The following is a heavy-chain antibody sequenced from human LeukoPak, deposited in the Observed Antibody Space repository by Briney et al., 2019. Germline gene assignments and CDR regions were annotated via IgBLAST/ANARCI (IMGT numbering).Heavy chain of an antibody. Sequence: SETLSLTCTVSGGSISSSSSYWGWIRQPPGKGLEWIGNIYYSGSTYYNPSLKSRVTISVDTSKNQFSLKLSSVTAAGTAMYYCARSPRYFDWLLSVAFDIWGQGTMVTVSS. D-gene: IGHD3-9*01. J-gene: IGHJ3*02. V-gene: IGHV4-39*01. CDR3: ARSPRYFDWLLSVAFDI. CDR1: GGSISSSSSY. CDR2: IYYSGST.